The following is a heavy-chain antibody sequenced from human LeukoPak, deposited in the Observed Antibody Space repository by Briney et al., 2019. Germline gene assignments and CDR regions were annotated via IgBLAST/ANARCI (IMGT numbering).Heavy chain of an antibody. CDR2: IYTGGNT. CDR3: ASRHCSGGDCYFAGADPFDH. CDR1: GFTVDSNY. D-gene: IGHD2-21*01. J-gene: IGHJ4*02. Sequence: GGSLRLSCAASGFTVDSNYLSWVRQAPGKGLEWVSTIYTGGNTYYAASVKGRFTISRDFSKNTVFLHMNSLRAEDTAVYYCASRHCSGGDCYFAGADPFDHWGQGTLVTVSS. V-gene: IGHV3-53*01.